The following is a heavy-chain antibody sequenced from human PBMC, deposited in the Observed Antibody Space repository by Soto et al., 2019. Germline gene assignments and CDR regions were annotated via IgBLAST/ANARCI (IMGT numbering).Heavy chain of an antibody. D-gene: IGHD5-12*01. Sequence: SETLSLTCTVSGGSISSSSYYWGWIRQPPGKGLEWIGSIYYSGSTYYNPSLKSRVTISVDTSKNQFSLKLSSVTAADTAVYYCARHIRRDGYNPSLFDYWGQGTLVTVSS. CDR2: IYYSGST. CDR3: ARHIRRDGYNPSLFDY. J-gene: IGHJ4*02. V-gene: IGHV4-39*01. CDR1: GGSISSSSYY.